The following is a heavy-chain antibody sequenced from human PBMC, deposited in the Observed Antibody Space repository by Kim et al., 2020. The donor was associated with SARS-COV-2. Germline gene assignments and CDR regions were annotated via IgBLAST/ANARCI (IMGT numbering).Heavy chain of an antibody. Sequence: SGPTLVKPTQTLTLTCTFSGFSLSTSGVGVGWIRQPPGKALEWLALIYWDDDKRYSPSLKSRLTITKDTSKNQVVLTMTNMDPVDTATYYCAHRPALYGYNWKGLFDYWGQGTLVTVSS. J-gene: IGHJ4*02. CDR2: IYWDDDK. CDR1: GFSLSTSGVG. CDR3: AHRPALYGYNWKGLFDY. V-gene: IGHV2-5*02. D-gene: IGHD1-1*01.